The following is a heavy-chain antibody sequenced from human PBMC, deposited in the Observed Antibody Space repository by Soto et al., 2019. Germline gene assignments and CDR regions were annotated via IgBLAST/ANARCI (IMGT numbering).Heavy chain of an antibody. V-gene: IGHV3-30*18. Sequence: LSCAASGFTFSSYGMHWVRQAPGKGLEWVAVISYDGSNKYYADSVKGRFTISRDNSKNTLYLQMNSLRAEDTAVYYCAKDEDIVVVPAAKSYYYYYGMDVWCQGTTVTVSS. CDR2: ISYDGSNK. D-gene: IGHD2-2*01. CDR3: AKDEDIVVVPAAKSYYYYYGMDV. CDR1: GFTFSSYG. J-gene: IGHJ6*02.